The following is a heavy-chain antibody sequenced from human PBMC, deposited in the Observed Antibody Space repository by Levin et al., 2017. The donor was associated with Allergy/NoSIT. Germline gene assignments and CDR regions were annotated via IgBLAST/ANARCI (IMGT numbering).Heavy chain of an antibody. D-gene: IGHD3-10*01. CDR3: ARVYYGSGSYHVDY. CDR1: GGSISSSSYY. Sequence: SETLSLTCTVSGGSISSSSYYWGWIRQPPGKGLEWIGSIYYSGSTYYNPSLKSRVTISVDTSKNQFSLKLRSVTAADTAVYYCARVYYGSGSYHVDYWGQGTLVTVSS. J-gene: IGHJ4*02. CDR2: IYYSGST. V-gene: IGHV4-39*07.